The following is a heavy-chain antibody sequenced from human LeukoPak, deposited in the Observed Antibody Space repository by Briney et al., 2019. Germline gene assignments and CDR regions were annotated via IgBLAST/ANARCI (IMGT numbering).Heavy chain of an antibody. D-gene: IGHD5-24*01. CDR2: ISSSGSTI. V-gene: IGHV3-48*03. CDR3: ARDLGGMAPSPSGVDY. J-gene: IGHJ4*02. CDR1: GFTFSSYE. Sequence: GGSLRLSCAASGFTFSSYEMNWVRQAPGKGLEWVSYISSSGSTIYYADSVKGRFTISRDNAKNSLYLQMNSLRAEDTAVYYCARDLGGMAPSPSGVDYWGQGTLVTVSS.